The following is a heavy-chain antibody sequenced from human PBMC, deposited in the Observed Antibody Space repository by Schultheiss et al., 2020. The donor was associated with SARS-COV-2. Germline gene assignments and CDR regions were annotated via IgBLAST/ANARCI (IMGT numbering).Heavy chain of an antibody. Sequence: GESLKISCKASGYTFTSYAMNWVRQAPGQGLEWMGIINPSGGGTRYAQKFQGRVTMTRDTSTSTVYMELSSLRSEDTAVYLCARTSAYYFASPQYYFDYWGQGTLVTVSS. J-gene: IGHJ4*02. V-gene: IGHV1-46*01. CDR1: GYTFTSYA. D-gene: IGHD3-22*01. CDR3: ARTSAYYFASPQYYFDY. CDR2: INPSGGGT.